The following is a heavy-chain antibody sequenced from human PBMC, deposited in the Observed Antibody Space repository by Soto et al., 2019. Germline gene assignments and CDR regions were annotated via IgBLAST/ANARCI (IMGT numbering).Heavy chain of an antibody. V-gene: IGHV3-33*01. CDR1: GFTFSSYG. J-gene: IGHJ4*02. D-gene: IGHD2-2*01. CDR2: IWYDGSNK. Sequence: GGSLRLSCAASGFTFSSYGMHWVRQAPGKGLEWVAVIWYDGSNKYYADSVKGRFTISRDNSKNTLYLQMNSLRAEDTAVYYCAREEPAMPAFDYWGQGTLVTVSS. CDR3: AREEPAMPAFDY.